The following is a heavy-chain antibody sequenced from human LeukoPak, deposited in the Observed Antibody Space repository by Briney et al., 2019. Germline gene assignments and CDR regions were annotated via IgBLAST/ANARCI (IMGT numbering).Heavy chain of an antibody. D-gene: IGHD1-14*01. CDR1: GASINSDNY. CDR2: IYTTGST. Sequence: SQTLSLTCTFSGASINSDNYWSWIRQPAGKGLEWIGRIYTTGSTNYNPSLNSRVSISVDTSKNQFSLKLSSVTAADTAVYYCANGTNWFDPWGQGTLVTVSS. J-gene: IGHJ5*02. V-gene: IGHV4-61*02. CDR3: ANGTNWFDP.